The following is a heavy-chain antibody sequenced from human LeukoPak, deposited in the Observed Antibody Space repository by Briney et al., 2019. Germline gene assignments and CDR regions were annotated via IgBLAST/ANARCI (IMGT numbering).Heavy chain of an antibody. Sequence: ASVKVSCKASGYTFTGYYIHWVRQAPGQGLEWMGWIYSNNGGTDYAQKFQGRGTMTRDTSISTAYMEVSRVRSDDTAVYYCARGFRTGDMTTFAHWGQGTLVTVSS. CDR2: IYSNNGGT. D-gene: IGHD2-15*01. CDR1: GYTFTGYY. J-gene: IGHJ4*02. CDR3: ARGFRTGDMTTFAH. V-gene: IGHV1-2*02.